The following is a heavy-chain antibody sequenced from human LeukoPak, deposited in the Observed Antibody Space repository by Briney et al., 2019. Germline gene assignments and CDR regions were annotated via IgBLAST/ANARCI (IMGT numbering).Heavy chain of an antibody. Sequence: ASVKVSCKASGYTFTSCDINWVRQATGQGLEWMGWMNPNSGDTGYAQKFQGRVTMTRNTSISTAYMELSSLRSEDTAVYYCARGPPRGYSYGYYFDYWGQGTLVTVSS. J-gene: IGHJ4*02. V-gene: IGHV1-8*01. CDR2: MNPNSGDT. D-gene: IGHD5-18*01. CDR3: ARGPPRGYSYGYYFDY. CDR1: GYTFTSCD.